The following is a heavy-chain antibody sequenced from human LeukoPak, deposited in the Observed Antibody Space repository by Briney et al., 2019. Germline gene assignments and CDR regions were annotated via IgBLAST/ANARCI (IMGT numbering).Heavy chain of an antibody. CDR3: ARGRLIRLLWFGELGYYYMDV. CDR2: INPNSGGT. CDR1: GYTFTGYY. D-gene: IGHD3-10*01. J-gene: IGHJ6*03. V-gene: IGHV1-2*02. Sequence: ASVKVSCKASGYTFTGYYMHWVRQAPGQGLEWMGWINPNSGGTNYAQKFQGRVTMTRDTSISTAYMELSSLRSEDTAVYYCARGRLIRLLWFGELGYYYMDVWGKGTTVTVSS.